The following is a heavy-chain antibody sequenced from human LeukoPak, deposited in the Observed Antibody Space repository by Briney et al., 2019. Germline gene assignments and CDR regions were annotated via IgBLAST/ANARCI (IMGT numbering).Heavy chain of an antibody. V-gene: IGHV3-23*01. J-gene: IGHJ4*02. Sequence: AGGSLRLSCAVSGLTFSDYSMAWVRQAPGKGLFWVSGISAGGGSTYYAGSVKGRFTISRDNSRNTLYLQMNSLSAEDTAVYYCAKDAAGPEYWGQGTLVTVSS. CDR1: GLTFSDYS. CDR2: ISAGGGST. CDR3: AKDAAGPEY. D-gene: IGHD6-13*01.